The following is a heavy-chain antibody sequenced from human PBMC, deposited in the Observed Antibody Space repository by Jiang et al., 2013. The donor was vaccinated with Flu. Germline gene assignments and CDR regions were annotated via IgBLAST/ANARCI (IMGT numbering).Heavy chain of an antibody. CDR1: GGSISSYY. V-gene: IGHV4-59*08. CDR2: LLHGTT. J-gene: IGHJ3*01. CDR3: ARLTLTVTTLGDAFDV. D-gene: IGHD4-17*01. Sequence: LVKPSETLSLTCTVSGGSISSYYWSWIRQPQEGAGVDWVYLLHGTTNYNPSLKSRVTISVDTSKNQFSLKLSSVTAADTAVYYCARLTLTVTTLGDAFDVWGQGTVVTVSS.